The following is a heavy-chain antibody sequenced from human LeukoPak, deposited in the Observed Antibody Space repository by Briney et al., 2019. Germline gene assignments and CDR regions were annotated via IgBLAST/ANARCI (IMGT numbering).Heavy chain of an antibody. Sequence: ASVKVSCKASGSTFTGYYMHWVRQAPGQGLEWMGWINPHSGDTKYAQKFQGRVTMTRDTSISTAYMELSRLRSDDTAVYYCARACRSSSEVPRASKQAWFDPWGQGTLVTVSS. CDR3: ARACRSSSEVPRASKQAWFDP. CDR1: GSTFTGYY. CDR2: INPHSGDT. V-gene: IGHV1-2*02. D-gene: IGHD4-11*01. J-gene: IGHJ5*02.